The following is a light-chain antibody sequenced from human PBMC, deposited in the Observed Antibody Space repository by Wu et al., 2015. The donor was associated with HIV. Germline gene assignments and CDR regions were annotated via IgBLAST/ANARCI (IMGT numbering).Light chain of an antibody. V-gene: IGKV1-39*01. CDR2: SAS. CDR3: QRSLGIPYT. J-gene: IGKJ2*01. Sequence: DIQMTQSPSSLSASVGDRVTITCRTSQSISTFLNWYQQTPGNAPKLLIYSASSLQTGVPSRFSGSGSGTDFTLTISNLQPEDFATYYCQRSLGIPYTFGQGTQIGDQT. CDR1: QSISTF.